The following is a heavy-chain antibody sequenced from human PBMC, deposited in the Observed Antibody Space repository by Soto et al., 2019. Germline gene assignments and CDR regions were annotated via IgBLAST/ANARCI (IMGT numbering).Heavy chain of an antibody. J-gene: IGHJ6*02. CDR1: GGSITSDNW. CDR3: ARGSYYGMDV. CDR2: IFHSGSI. Sequence: QVQLQESGPGLVKPSGTLSLTCAVSGGSITSDNWWSWVRQSPGKGPEWIGEIFHSGSITYSPSLKSRVTMSVDKPKNQLSLKLSSVTAADTAVYYCARGSYYGMDVWGQGTTVTVSS. V-gene: IGHV4-4*02.